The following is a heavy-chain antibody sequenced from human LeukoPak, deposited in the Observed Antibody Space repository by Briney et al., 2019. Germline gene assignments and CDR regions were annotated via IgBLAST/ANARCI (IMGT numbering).Heavy chain of an antibody. CDR2: IYDSGST. V-gene: IGHV4-31*03. Sequence: SETLSLTCTVSGGSITSGGYSWSWIRQHPGKGLEWIGYIYDSGSTYYNPSLKSRLTISVDTSQNQFSLKLRSVTAADTAIYYCARQGYDILTGYIDAFDIWGQGTMVTVSS. CDR3: ARQGYDILTGYIDAFDI. CDR1: GGSITSGGYS. J-gene: IGHJ3*02. D-gene: IGHD3-9*01.